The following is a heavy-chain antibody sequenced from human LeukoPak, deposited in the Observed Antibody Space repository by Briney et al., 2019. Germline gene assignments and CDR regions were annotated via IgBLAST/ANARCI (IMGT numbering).Heavy chain of an antibody. CDR2: IYSSGST. J-gene: IGHJ6*04. CDR3: ARQGGYSSPFSV. Sequence: SETLSLTCTVSGASITSYYWTWIRQPPGKGLEWIGYIYSSGSTNYNPSLRRRVTISIDTSRNQFSLKLSSVTAADTAVYYCARQGGYSSPFSVWGKGTTVAVSS. V-gene: IGHV4-59*08. CDR1: GASITSYY. D-gene: IGHD6-6*01.